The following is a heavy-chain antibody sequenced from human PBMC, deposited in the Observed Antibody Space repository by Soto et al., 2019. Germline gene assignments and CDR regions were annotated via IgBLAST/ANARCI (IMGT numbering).Heavy chain of an antibody. CDR3: ARGYWAGGMDV. CDR2: INHRGSL. Sequence: WTWIRHRPGEGLEWFGYINHRGSLYYNPSLKSRVSMSVDTSKNQFSLNLSSVTAADTAVYYCARGYWAGGMDVWGQGTTITVSS. J-gene: IGHJ6*02. V-gene: IGHV4-31*02. D-gene: IGHD2-8*02.